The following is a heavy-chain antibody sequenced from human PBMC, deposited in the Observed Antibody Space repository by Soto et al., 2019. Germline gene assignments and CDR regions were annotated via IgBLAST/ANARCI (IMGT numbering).Heavy chain of an antibody. Sequence: GASVKVSCKASGYTFTGYYMHWVRQAPGQGLEWMGWINPNSGGTNYAQKFQGWVTMTRDTSVSTAYMELSRLRSDDTAVYYRARDREVAARRNYYYYYGMDVWGQGTTVTVSS. CDR1: GYTFTGYY. V-gene: IGHV1-2*04. D-gene: IGHD2-15*01. J-gene: IGHJ6*02. CDR2: INPNSGGT. CDR3: ARDREVAARRNYYYYYGMDV.